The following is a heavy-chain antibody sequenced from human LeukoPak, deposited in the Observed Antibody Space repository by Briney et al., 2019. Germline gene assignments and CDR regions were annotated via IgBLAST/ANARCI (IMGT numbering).Heavy chain of an antibody. CDR1: GFTFSSYS. V-gene: IGHV3-48*01. Sequence: GGSLRLSCAASGFTFSSYSMNWVRQAPGKRLEWVSYISSSSSTIYYADSVKGRFTISRDNAKNSLYMQMNSLRAEDTAVYYCARATKIVVVSNFDYWGQGTLVTVSS. J-gene: IGHJ4*02. CDR3: ARATKIVVVSNFDY. CDR2: ISSSSSTI. D-gene: IGHD3-22*01.